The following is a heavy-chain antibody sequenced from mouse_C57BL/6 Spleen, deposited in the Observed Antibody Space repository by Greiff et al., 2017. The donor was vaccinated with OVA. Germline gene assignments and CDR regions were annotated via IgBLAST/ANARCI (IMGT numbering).Heavy chain of an antibody. J-gene: IGHJ2*01. D-gene: IGHD2-4*01. CDR1: GFTFSDYY. CDR2: INYDGSST. V-gene: IGHV5-16*01. Sequence: EVQVVESEGGLVQPGSSMKLSCTASGFTFSDYYMAWVRQVPEKGLEWVANINYDGSSTYYLDSLKSRFIISRDNAKNILYLQMSSLKSEDTATYYCARGGTMITTGSYYFDYWGQGTTLTVSS. CDR3: ARGGTMITTGSYYFDY.